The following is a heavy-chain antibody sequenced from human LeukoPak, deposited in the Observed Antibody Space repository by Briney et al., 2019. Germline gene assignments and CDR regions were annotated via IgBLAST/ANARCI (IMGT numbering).Heavy chain of an antibody. CDR2: ISPSGSNT. CDR1: GFTFSDYY. J-gene: IGHJ4*02. CDR3: TRDRSRAEDD. Sequence: PGGSLRLSCAASGFTFSDYYMNWIRQTPGKGLEWVSYISPSGSNTYYADSVKGRFTISRDNANNLLYLQMNSLRGEDTAVYYCTRDRSRAEDDWGQGTLVTVSS. V-gene: IGHV3-11*04. D-gene: IGHD1-14*01.